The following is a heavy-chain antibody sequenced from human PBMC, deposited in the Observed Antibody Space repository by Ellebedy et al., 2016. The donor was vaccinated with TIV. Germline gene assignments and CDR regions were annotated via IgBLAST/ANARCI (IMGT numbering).Heavy chain of an antibody. D-gene: IGHD5-12*01. CDR3: ARDFGHSGYDLLDY. Sequence: GESLKISCAASGFTFRNFAMTWVRQAPGKGLEWVANMRQDGSQKNYGDSVKGRFTISRDNARDSLYLQMDSLRVEDTAVYYCARDFGHSGYDLLDYWGQGTLVIVSS. CDR1: GFTFRNFA. CDR2: MRQDGSQK. V-gene: IGHV3-7*01. J-gene: IGHJ4*02.